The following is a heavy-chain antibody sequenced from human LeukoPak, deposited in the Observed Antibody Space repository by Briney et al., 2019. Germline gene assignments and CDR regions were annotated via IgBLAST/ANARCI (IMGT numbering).Heavy chain of an antibody. CDR2: IYASWNS. V-gene: IGHV4-4*07. Sequence: SETLSLTCSVSGDSINTYYWSWVRQSAGKGLEWIGRIYASWNSNYNPSLKSRVTSSVDTSKNQFSLRLTSVTAADTAVYYCARSLQWLLRYFDSWGQGTLVTVSS. D-gene: IGHD6-19*01. CDR3: ARSLQWLLRYFDS. CDR1: GDSINTYY. J-gene: IGHJ4*02.